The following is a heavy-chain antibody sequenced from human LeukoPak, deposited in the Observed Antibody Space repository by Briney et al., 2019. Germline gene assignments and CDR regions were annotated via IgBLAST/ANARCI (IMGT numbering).Heavy chain of an antibody. CDR3: ARMVRGVIYYYYYGMDV. Sequence: SETLSLTCAVYGGSFSGYYWSWIRQPPGKGLEWIGEINHSGSTNYNPSLKSRVTISVDTSKNQFSLKLSSVTAADTAVYYCARMVRGVIYYYYYGMDVWGQGTTVTVSS. CDR2: INHSGST. J-gene: IGHJ6*02. V-gene: IGHV4-34*01. CDR1: GGSFSGYY. D-gene: IGHD3-10*01.